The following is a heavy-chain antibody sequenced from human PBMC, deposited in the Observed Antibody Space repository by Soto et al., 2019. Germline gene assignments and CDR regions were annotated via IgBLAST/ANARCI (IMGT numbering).Heavy chain of an antibody. D-gene: IGHD1-1*01. CDR2: INPNSGGT. CDR1: GYTFTGYY. CDR3: ARDLRDLNFHYYYYYGMDV. Sequence: ASVKVSCKASGYTFTGYYMHWVRQAPGQGLEWMGWINPNSGGTNYAQKFQGRVTMTRDTSISTAYMELSRLRSDDTAVYYCARDLRDLNFHYYYYYGMDVWGQGNTVTVSS. J-gene: IGHJ6*02. V-gene: IGHV1-2*02.